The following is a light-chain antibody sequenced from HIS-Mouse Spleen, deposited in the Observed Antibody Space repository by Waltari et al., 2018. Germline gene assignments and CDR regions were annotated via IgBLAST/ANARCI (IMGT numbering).Light chain of an antibody. J-gene: IGLJ3*02. V-gene: IGLV2-14*01. CDR1: SSDGGGYNY. CDR2: EVS. CDR3: SSYTSSSTLWV. Sequence: QSALTQPASVSGSPGQSITISCTGTSSDGGGYNYVSLYQQHPGKAPKLMIYEVSNRPSGVSNRFSGSKSGNTASLTISGLQAEDEADYYCSSYTSSSTLWVFGGGTKLTVL.